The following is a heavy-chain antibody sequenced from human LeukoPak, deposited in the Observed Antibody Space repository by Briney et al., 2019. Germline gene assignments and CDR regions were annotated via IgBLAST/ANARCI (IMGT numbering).Heavy chain of an antibody. D-gene: IGHD5-24*01. CDR3: ARDQTTIETRGLDY. CDR2: ISNDGSKK. CDR1: GFTFSSYA. J-gene: IGHJ4*02. V-gene: IGHV3-30-3*01. Sequence: GGSLRLSCAASGFTFSSYAVHWVRQAPGKGLEWVAVISNDGSKKYYADSVTGRFTVSRDNSKNTLYLQMNSLRAEDTAVYFCARDQTTIETRGLDYWGQGTLVTVSS.